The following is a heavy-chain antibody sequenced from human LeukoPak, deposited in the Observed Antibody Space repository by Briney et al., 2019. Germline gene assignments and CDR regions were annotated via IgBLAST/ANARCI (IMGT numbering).Heavy chain of an antibody. V-gene: IGHV3-30*04. CDR2: ISSDGSNK. CDR3: ARGSWYSHSDY. Sequence: TGRSLRLSCAASGFTFSSYAMHWVRQAPGKGLEWVAVISSDGSNKYYADSVKGRFTISRDNSKNTLYLQMNSLRAEDTAVYYCARGSWYSHSDYWGQGTLVTVSS. J-gene: IGHJ4*02. CDR1: GFTFSSYA. D-gene: IGHD6-13*01.